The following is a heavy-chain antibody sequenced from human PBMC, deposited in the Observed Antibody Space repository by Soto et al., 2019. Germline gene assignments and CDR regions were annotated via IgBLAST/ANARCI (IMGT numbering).Heavy chain of an antibody. J-gene: IGHJ4*02. D-gene: IGHD3-22*01. CDR1: GFTFSSYG. CDR3: AKDLIYYDSSGPFDY. V-gene: IGHV3-30*18. CDR2: ISYDGSSK. Sequence: GGSLRLSCAASGFTFSSYGMHWVRQAPGKGLEWVAVISYDGSSKYYADSVKGRFTISRDNSKNTLYLQMNSLRAEDTAVYYCAKDLIYYDSSGPFDYWGQGTLVTVSS.